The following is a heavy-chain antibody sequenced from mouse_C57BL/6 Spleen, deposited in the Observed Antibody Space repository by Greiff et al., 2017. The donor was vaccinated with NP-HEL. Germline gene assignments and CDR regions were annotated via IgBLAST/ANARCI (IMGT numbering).Heavy chain of an antibody. CDR1: GYTFTSYW. Sequence: VQLQQPGAELVMPGASVKLSCKASGYTFTSYWMHWVKQRPGQGLEWIGEIDPSDSYTNYNQKFKGKSTLTVDKSSSTAYMQLSSLTSEDSAVYYCARGYHPLLYAMDYWGQGTSVTVSS. D-gene: IGHD2-1*01. J-gene: IGHJ4*01. V-gene: IGHV1-69*01. CDR2: IDPSDSYT. CDR3: ARGYHPLLYAMDY.